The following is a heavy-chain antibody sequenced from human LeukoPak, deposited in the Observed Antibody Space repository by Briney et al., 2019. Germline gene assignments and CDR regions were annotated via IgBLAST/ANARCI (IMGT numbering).Heavy chain of an antibody. V-gene: IGHV4-61*02. Sequence: KTSETLSLTCTVSGGSISRGSYHCSWIRQPAGKGLEWIGRIYTTGSTNYNPSLKSRVTISLDMSKNQFSLNLDSVTAADTAVYYCAREGAGGYWGQGTLVTVSS. CDR1: GGSISRGSYH. D-gene: IGHD1-26*01. CDR3: AREGAGGY. J-gene: IGHJ4*02. CDR2: IYTTGST.